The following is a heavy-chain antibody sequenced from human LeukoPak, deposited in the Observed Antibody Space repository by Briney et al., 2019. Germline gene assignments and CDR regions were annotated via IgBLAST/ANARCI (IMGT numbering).Heavy chain of an antibody. Sequence: SETLSLTCTVSGGSISSYYWSWIRQPPGKGLEWIGYIYYSGSTNYNPSLKSRVTISVDTSKNQFSLKLSSVTAADTAVYYCARSIWLPSDAFDIRGQGTMVTVSS. CDR3: ARSIWLPSDAFDI. CDR1: GGSISSYY. V-gene: IGHV4-59*01. CDR2: IYYSGST. D-gene: IGHD2-21*01. J-gene: IGHJ3*02.